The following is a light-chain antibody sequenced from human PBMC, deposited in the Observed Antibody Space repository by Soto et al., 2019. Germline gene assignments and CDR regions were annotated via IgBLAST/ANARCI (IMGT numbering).Light chain of an antibody. CDR3: QQRDSWPST. Sequence: EIVMTQSPATLSVSPGERATLSCRASQSVVSNLAWYQQRPGQAPRLLIYGASTRATGVAARFSGSGSGTDFTLTISSLQSEDVAVYYCQQRDSWPSTFGGGTKVDVK. CDR1: QSVVSN. V-gene: IGKV3-15*01. CDR2: GAS. J-gene: IGKJ4*01.